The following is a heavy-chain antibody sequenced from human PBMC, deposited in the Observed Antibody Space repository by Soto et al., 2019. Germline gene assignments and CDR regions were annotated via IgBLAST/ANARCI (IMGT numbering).Heavy chain of an antibody. CDR2: IWYDGSNK. J-gene: IGHJ6*02. Sequence: GGSLRLSCAASGFTFSSYGMHWVRQAPGKGLEWVAVIWYDGSNKYYADSVKGRFTISRDNSKNTLYLQMNSLRAEDTAVYYCARDSSYDSSFYYYYGMDVWGQGTTVTVSS. CDR3: ARDSSYDSSFYYYYGMDV. V-gene: IGHV3-33*01. CDR1: GFTFSSYG. D-gene: IGHD3-22*01.